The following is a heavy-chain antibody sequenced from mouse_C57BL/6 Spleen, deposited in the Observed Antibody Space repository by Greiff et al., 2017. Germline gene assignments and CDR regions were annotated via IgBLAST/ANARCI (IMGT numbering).Heavy chain of an antibody. CDR2: IDPEDGEP. V-gene: IGHV14-2*01. Sequence: VQLQQSGAELVKPGASVKLSCTASGFNIKDYYMHWVKQRTEQGLEWIGRIDPEDGEPKYAPKFQGKATIPADTSSNTAYLQLRSLTSEDAAVYYCARYDYLYYYAMDYWGQGTSVTVSS. CDR1: GFNIKDYY. CDR3: ARYDYLYYYAMDY. J-gene: IGHJ4*01. D-gene: IGHD2-4*01.